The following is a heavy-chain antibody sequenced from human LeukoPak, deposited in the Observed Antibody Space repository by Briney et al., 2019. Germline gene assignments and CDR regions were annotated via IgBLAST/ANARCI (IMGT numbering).Heavy chain of an antibody. D-gene: IGHD1-7*01. Sequence: SVKVSCKASGGTFSSYAISWVRQAPGQGLEWMGGIIPIFGTANYAQKFQGRVTITTDESTSTAYMELSSLRSEDTAVYYCASFRITGTTRAKYYYYYMDVWGKGTTVTVSS. J-gene: IGHJ6*03. CDR1: GGTFSSYA. V-gene: IGHV1-69*05. CDR3: ASFRITGTTRAKYYYYYMDV. CDR2: IIPIFGTA.